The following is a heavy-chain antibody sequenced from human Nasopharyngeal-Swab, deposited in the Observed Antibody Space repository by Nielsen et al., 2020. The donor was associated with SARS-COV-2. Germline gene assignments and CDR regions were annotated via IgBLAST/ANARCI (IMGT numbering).Heavy chain of an antibody. V-gene: IGHV3-9*01. CDR3: AKARRTDTYGFESFDY. D-gene: IGHD5-18*01. CDR2: ISWNSGNI. J-gene: IGHJ4*02. CDR1: GFTFDDYA. Sequence: SLKISCAASGFTFDDYAMHWVRQAPGKGLEWVSCISWNSGNIGYADSVKGRFTISRDNAKNSLYLQMNSLRAEDTALYYCAKARRTDTYGFESFDYWGQGTLVTVSS.